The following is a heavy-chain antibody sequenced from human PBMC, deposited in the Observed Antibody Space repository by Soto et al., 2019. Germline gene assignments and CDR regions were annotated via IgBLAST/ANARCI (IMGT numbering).Heavy chain of an antibody. V-gene: IGHV4-39*01. D-gene: IGHD2-15*01. Sequence: PSETLSLTCTVSGGSISSSFHYWGWIRQPPGKGLEWIGSIYYSGKSYYNPSLQSRATISVDTSREQFSLKLNSVTAADRAVYYCARVGIVVGSPPTAHDVLDMWGQGTMVTVSS. CDR3: ARVGIVVGSPPTAHDVLDM. CDR1: GGSISSSFHY. CDR2: IYYSGKS. J-gene: IGHJ3*02.